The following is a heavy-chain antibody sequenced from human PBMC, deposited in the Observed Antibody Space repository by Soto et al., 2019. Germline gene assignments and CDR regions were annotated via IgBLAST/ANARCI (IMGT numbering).Heavy chain of an antibody. J-gene: IGHJ6*02. V-gene: IGHV4-59*01. CDR1: GGSISSYY. CDR2: IYYSGST. CDR3: ARDGSSSWYRSGAYYYGMDV. Sequence: PSETLSLTCTVSGGSISSYYWSWIRQPPGKGLEWIGYIYYSGSTNYNPSLKSRVTISVDTSKNQFSLKLSSVTAADTAVYYCARDGSSSWYRSGAYYYGMDVWGQGTTVTVSS. D-gene: IGHD6-13*01.